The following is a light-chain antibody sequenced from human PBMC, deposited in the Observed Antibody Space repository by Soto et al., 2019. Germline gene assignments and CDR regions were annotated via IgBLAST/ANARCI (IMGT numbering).Light chain of an antibody. CDR3: QQSYSTPWT. CDR1: QSISSS. J-gene: IGKJ2*02. CDR2: AAS. Sequence: DIQMTQSPSSLSAFVGDRVTITCRASQSISSSLIWYQQRSGKAPRVLIYAASTLQSGVPSRFSGSGSGTYFSLTISSLQPEDFATYYCQQSYSTPWTFGQGTKLEIK. V-gene: IGKV1-39*01.